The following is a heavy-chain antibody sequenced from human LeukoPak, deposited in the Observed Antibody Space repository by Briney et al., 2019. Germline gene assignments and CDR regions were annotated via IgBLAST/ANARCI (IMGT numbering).Heavy chain of an antibody. J-gene: IGHJ5*02. D-gene: IGHD2-15*01. CDR3: ARGYCSGGTCYSWTFDP. V-gene: IGHV3-48*03. Sequence: SGGSLRLSCAASGFTFSSYEMNWVRQAPGKGLEWVSYISSSGNTIYYADSVKGRFTISRDNAKNSLYLQMNGLRAEDTAVYYCARGYCSGGTCYSWTFDPWGQGTLVTVSS. CDR2: ISSSGNTI. CDR1: GFTFSSYE.